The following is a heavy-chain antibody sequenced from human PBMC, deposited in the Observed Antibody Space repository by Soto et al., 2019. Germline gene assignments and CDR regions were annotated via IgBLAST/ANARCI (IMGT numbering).Heavy chain of an antibody. D-gene: IGHD4-17*01. CDR2: IYYSGST. CDR3: ARLDVVHDYVEH. Sequence: SETLSLSCTVSGGSISSSSYYWGWIRQPPGKGLEWIGSIYYSGSTYYNPSLKSRVTISVDTSKNQFSLKLTSVTAADTAVYYCARLDVVHDYVEHWALRTRVTVSS. J-gene: IGHJ5*02. CDR1: GGSISSSSYY. V-gene: IGHV4-39*01.